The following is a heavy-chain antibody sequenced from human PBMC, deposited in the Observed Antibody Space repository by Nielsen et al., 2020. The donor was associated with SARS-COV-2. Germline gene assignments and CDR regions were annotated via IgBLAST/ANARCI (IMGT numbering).Heavy chain of an antibody. Sequence: GESLKISCKGSGYSFTNYWITWVRQMPGKGLEWMGRIDPTDSYTNYSPSFQGHVTISADKSINTAYLQWNNLKASDTAMYYCARMARGGYFDNWGQGTLVTVSS. CDR2: IDPTDSYT. V-gene: IGHV5-10-1*01. CDR3: ARMARGGYFDN. D-gene: IGHD3-10*01. J-gene: IGHJ4*02. CDR1: GYSFTNYW.